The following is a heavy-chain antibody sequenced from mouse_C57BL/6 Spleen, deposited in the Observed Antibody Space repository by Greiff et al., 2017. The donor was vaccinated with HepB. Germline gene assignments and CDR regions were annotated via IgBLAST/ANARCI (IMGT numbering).Heavy chain of an antibody. CDR3: ARDDYDGFAY. V-gene: IGHV5-4*01. Sequence: DVKLVESGGGLVKPGGSLKLSCAASGFTFSSYAMSWVRQTPEKRLEWVATISDGGSYTYYPDNVKGRFTISRDNAKNNLYLQMRHLKSEDTAMYYCARDDYDGFAYWGQGTLVTVSA. D-gene: IGHD2-4*01. CDR2: ISDGGSYT. CDR1: GFTFSSYA. J-gene: IGHJ3*01.